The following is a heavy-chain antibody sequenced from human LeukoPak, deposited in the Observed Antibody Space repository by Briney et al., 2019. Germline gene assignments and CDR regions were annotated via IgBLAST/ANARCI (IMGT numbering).Heavy chain of an antibody. J-gene: IGHJ4*02. Sequence: ASVKVSCKASRGTFSSYAISWVRQAPGQGLEWMGGIIPIFGTANYAQKFQGRVTITADKSTSTAYMELSSLRSEDTAVYYCARDNTAMVTSPIDYWGQGTLVTVSS. D-gene: IGHD5-18*01. CDR2: IIPIFGTA. CDR1: RGTFSSYA. V-gene: IGHV1-69*06. CDR3: ARDNTAMVTSPIDY.